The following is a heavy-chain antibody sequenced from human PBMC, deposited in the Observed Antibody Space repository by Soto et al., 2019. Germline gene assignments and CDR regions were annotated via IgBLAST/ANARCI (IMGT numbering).Heavy chain of an antibody. V-gene: IGHV4-39*01. CDR1: GGSISGSCYC. CDR2: SFDTGST. Sequence: PETLPHTYTVSGGSISGSCYCGGWIRQPPGKGLEWFGSSFDTGSTYYNPSLKSRVTIYVATSKNQFSMKLSSVTAADTAVYYCLRLPPGTICRSFHYWG. D-gene: IGHD1-7*01. CDR3: LRLPPGTICRSFHY. J-gene: IGHJ4*01.